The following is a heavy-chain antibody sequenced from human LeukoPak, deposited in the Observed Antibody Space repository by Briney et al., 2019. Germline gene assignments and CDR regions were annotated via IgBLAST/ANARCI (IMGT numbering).Heavy chain of an antibody. CDR1: VFTFTSYA. CDR3: AKDRRELPDDAFDI. V-gene: IGHV3-23*01. J-gene: IGHJ3*02. Sequence: GGSLRLSCAASVFTFTSYAMSWVRQAPGKGLEWVSAISGIGGSTYYADSVKGRFTISRDNSKNTLYLQMNSLRAEDTAVYYCAKDRRELPDDAFDIWGQGTMVTVSS. D-gene: IGHD1-26*01. CDR2: ISGIGGST.